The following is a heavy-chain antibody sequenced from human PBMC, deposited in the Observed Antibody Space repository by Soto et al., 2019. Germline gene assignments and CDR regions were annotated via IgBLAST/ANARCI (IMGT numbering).Heavy chain of an antibody. CDR2: IDWDDDK. Sequence: VSGPTLVNPTQTLTLTCTFSGFSLSTSGMCVSWIRQPPGKALEWLALIDWDDDKYYSTSPKTRLTISKDTSKNQVVLTMTNMDPVDTATYYCARIRRTVPPPRYYYSGMDVWGQGTTVTVS. CDR3: ARIRRTVPPPRYYYSGMDV. V-gene: IGHV2-70*01. J-gene: IGHJ6*02. D-gene: IGHD4-17*01. CDR1: GFSLSTSGMC.